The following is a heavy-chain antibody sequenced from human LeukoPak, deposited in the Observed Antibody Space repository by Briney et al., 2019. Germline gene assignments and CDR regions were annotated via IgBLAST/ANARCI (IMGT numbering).Heavy chain of an antibody. CDR1: GYSFTSYW. CDR2: IYPGDSDT. J-gene: IGHJ2*01. CDR3: ARQVPGYCSSTSCYAFNWYFDL. V-gene: IGHV5-51*01. D-gene: IGHD2-2*01. Sequence: GESLKISCKGSGYSFTSYWIGWVRQMPGKGLEWMGIIYPGDSDTRYSPSFQGQVTISADKSISTAYLQWSSLKASDTAMYYCARQVPGYCSSTSCYAFNWYFDLWGRGTLVTVSS.